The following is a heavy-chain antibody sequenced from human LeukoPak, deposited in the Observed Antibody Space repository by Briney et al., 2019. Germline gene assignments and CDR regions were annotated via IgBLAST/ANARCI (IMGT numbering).Heavy chain of an antibody. CDR2: ITWNGGIT. CDR3: ARDGPEAGVELDQ. D-gene: IGHD6-19*01. Sequence: GGSLRLSCAASGFPFDNYGMAWVRQGPGKGLEWVSGITWNGGITAYADSVKGRFTISRDNAKNSLYLQMTSLRAEDTALYYCARDGPEAGVELDQWGQGTLVTISS. CDR1: GFPFDNYG. V-gene: IGHV3-20*04. J-gene: IGHJ4*02.